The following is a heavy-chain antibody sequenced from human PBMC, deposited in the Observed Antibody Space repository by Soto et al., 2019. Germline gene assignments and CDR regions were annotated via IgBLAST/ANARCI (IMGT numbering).Heavy chain of an antibody. Sequence: PSETLSLTCTVSGGSISSYYWSWIRQPPGKGLEWIGYIYYSGSTNYNPSLKSRVTISVDTSKNQFSLKLSSVTAADTAVYYCARNLRIGMDVWGQGTTVTVSS. J-gene: IGHJ6*02. CDR2: IYYSGST. CDR1: GGSISSYY. D-gene: IGHD3-16*01. CDR3: ARNLRIGMDV. V-gene: IGHV4-59*01.